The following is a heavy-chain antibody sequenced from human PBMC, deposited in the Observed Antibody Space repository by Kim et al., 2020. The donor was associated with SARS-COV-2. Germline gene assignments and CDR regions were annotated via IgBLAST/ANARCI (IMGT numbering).Heavy chain of an antibody. D-gene: IGHD4-4*01. CDR1: GGTFSSYA. CDR2: INPIFGTA. J-gene: IGHJ6*02. CDR3: ASSQNSNYYNYYSIDF. V-gene: IGHV1-69*13. Sequence: SVKVSCKASGGTFSSYAISWVRQAPGKGLEWMGGINPIFGTANYAQKFQGRVTITADESTSTAYMELSSLRSEDTAVYYCASSQNSNYYNYYSIDFWGQGATLTLSS.